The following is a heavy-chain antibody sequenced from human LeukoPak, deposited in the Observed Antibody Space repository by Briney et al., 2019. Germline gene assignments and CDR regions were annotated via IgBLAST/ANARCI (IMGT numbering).Heavy chain of an antibody. J-gene: IGHJ4*02. D-gene: IGHD5-18*01. CDR2: VSWNSGTI. CDR3: AKGGPYTAMVYYFDY. Sequence: GGSLRLSCAASGFTFDDYAMHWVRQAPGNGLEWVSGVSWNSGTIDYADSVKGRFTISRDNAKNSLYLQMNSLRAEDTALYYCAKGGPYTAMVYYFDYWGQGTLVTVSS. V-gene: IGHV3-9*01. CDR1: GFTFDDYA.